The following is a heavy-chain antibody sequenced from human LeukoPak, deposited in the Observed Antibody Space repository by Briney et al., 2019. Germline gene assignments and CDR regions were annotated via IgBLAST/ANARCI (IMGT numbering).Heavy chain of an antibody. J-gene: IGHJ3*02. CDR1: GGSISSHY. Sequence: SETLSLTCTVSGGSISSHYWSWIRQPPGKGLEWIGYIYYSGSTNYNPSLKSRVTISVDTSKNQFSLKLSSVTAADTAVYYRARAVSGYYDAFDIWGQGTMVTVSS. D-gene: IGHD3-22*01. CDR2: IYYSGST. V-gene: IGHV4-59*11. CDR3: ARAVSGYYDAFDI.